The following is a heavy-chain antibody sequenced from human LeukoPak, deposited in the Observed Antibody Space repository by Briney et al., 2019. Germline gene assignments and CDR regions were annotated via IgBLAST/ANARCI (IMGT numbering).Heavy chain of an antibody. CDR1: GYSFTSYW. V-gene: IGHV5-10-1*01. CDR3: ARHVPQSDYPRHFDC. CDR2: IDPSDSYI. J-gene: IGHJ4*02. Sequence: GESLRISCKGSGYSFTSYWISWVRQMPGKGLEWMGRIDPSDSYINYSPSFQGHVTISADKSISTAYLQWSSLKASDIAMYYCARHVPQSDYPRHFDCWGQGTLVTVSS. D-gene: IGHD4-17*01.